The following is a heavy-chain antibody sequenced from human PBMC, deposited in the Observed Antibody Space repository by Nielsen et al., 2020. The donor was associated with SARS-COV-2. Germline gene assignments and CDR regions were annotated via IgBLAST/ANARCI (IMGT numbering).Heavy chain of an antibody. D-gene: IGHD2-2*03. CDR2: ISGSGGNT. CDR1: GFIFSSHA. J-gene: IGHJ4*02. V-gene: IGHV3-23*01. Sequence: GESLKISCAASGFIFSSHAMSWVRQAPGKGLEWVSGISGSGGNTYYTDSVKGRFTISRDNSKNTLYLQMNSLRAEDTAVYYCARVDRRKGCDYWGQGTLVTVSS. CDR3: ARVDRRKGCDY.